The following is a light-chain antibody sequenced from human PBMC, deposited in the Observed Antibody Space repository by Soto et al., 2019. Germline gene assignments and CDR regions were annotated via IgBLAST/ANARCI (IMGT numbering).Light chain of an antibody. CDR2: WAS. CDR3: QHYLNTPQN. J-gene: IGKJ1*01. V-gene: IGKV4-1*01. Sequence: DIVMTQSPDSLAVSLGERATINCKSSQSILYSPNNKNYLAWYQQKPGQPPKLLIYWASTRESGVPDRFSGSGSVTDFTLTISSLQAEDVAVYYCQHYLNTPQNFGQGTKVEIK. CDR1: QSILYSPNNKNY.